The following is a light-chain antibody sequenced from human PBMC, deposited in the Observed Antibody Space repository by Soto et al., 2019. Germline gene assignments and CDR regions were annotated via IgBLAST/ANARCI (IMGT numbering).Light chain of an antibody. J-gene: IGKJ1*01. V-gene: IGKV3-11*01. CDR2: VAS. CDR1: QSVSSY. Sequence: EIVLTQSPATLSLSPGERATLSCRASQSVSSYLAWYQHKPGQAPRLLIHVASNRATGIPARFSRSGSGTDCTLTMSGLEPEDFAVYYCQERHSWWTFGQGTKVEIK. CDR3: QERHSWWT.